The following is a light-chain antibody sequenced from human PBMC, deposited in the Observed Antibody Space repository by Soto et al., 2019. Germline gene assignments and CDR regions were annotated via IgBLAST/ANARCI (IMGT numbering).Light chain of an antibody. CDR1: QGISNN. CDR3: QKYNSVPIT. V-gene: IGKV1-27*01. J-gene: IGKJ5*01. CDR2: AAS. Sequence: DIQMTQSPSSLSASVGDRVTITCRASQGISNNLAWYQQKPGKVPKLLIYAASTLQSGVPSRFSGSASGTDFTLTISSLQPGDVATYYCQKYNSVPITFGQGTRLEIK.